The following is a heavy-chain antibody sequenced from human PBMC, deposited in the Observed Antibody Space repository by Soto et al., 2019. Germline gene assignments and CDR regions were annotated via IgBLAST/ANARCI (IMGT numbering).Heavy chain of an antibody. J-gene: IGHJ4*02. CDR3: ARGSLYYYDSSGYFDY. D-gene: IGHD3-22*01. V-gene: IGHV4-59*01. CDR1: GDSISSYY. CDR2: IYYSGST. Sequence: PSETLSLTCTVSGDSISSYYWSWIRQAPGKGLEWIGYIYYSGSTNYNPSLKSRVTISVDTSKNQFSLKLSSVTAADTAVYYCARGSLYYYDSSGYFDYWGQGTLVTVSS.